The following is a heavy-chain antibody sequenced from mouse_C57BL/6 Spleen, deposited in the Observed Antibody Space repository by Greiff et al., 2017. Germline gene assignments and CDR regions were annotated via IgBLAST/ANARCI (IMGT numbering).Heavy chain of an antibody. CDR2: IYPGDGDT. J-gene: IGHJ3*01. CDR1: GYAFSSYW. V-gene: IGHV1-80*01. CDR3: ARADYYGSSNWFAY. Sequence: VQLQQSGAELVKPGASVKISCKASGYAFSSYWMNWVKQRPGTGLEWIGQIYPGDGDTNYNGKFKGKATLTADNSSSTAYMQHSSLTSEDSAVYFGARADYYGSSNWFAYWGQGTLVTVSA. D-gene: IGHD1-1*01.